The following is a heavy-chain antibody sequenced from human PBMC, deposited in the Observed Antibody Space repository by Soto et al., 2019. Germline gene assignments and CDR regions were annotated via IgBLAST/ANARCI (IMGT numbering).Heavy chain of an antibody. J-gene: IGHJ6*01. CDR2: INPSGGST. V-gene: IGHV1-46*01. D-gene: IGHD6-13*01. CDR1: GDTFTSYY. Sequence: DSVKVSCKASGDTFTSYYMHWVRQAPGQGLEWMGIINPSGGSTSYAQKFQGRVTMTRDTSTSTVYMELSSLRSEDTAVYYCARGFVGGGSWYDHYHYYGMQVWGQGTTVNVSS. CDR3: ARGFVGGGSWYDHYHYYGMQV.